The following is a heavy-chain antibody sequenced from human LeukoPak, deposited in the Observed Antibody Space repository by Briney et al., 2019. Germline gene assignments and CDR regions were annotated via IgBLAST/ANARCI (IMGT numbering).Heavy chain of an antibody. V-gene: IGHV3-23*01. D-gene: IGHD4-17*01. CDR1: GFTFSSYA. Sequence: GGSLRLSCAASGFTFSSYAMSWARQAPGKGLEWVSAISGSGGSTYYADSVKGRFTISRDNSKNTLYLQMNSLRAEDTAVYYCATAPLYGDYSFDYWGQGTLVTVSS. CDR2: ISGSGGST. CDR3: ATAPLYGDYSFDY. J-gene: IGHJ4*02.